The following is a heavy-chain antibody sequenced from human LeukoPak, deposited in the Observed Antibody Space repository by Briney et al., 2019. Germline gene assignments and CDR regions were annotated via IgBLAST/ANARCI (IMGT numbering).Heavy chain of an antibody. Sequence: SETLSLTCTVSGVSVSSGSYYWSWIRQPPGKGLEWIGYIYYSGSTNYNPSLKSRVTISVDTSKNQFSLKLSSVTAADTAVYYCARDLTSWGQGTLVTVSS. CDR3: ARDLTS. D-gene: IGHD1-14*01. V-gene: IGHV4-61*01. CDR2: IYYSGST. CDR1: GVSVSSGSYY. J-gene: IGHJ5*02.